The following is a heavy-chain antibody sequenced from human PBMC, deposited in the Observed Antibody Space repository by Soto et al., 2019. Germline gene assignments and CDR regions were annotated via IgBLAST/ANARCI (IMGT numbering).Heavy chain of an antibody. V-gene: IGHV1-8*01. CDR1: GYTFTSYD. D-gene: IGHD6-6*01. Sequence: ASVKVSCKTSGYTFTSYDINWVRQATGQGLEWMGWMNPNSGNTGYAQKFQGRVSMTRNTSISTAYMELSSLRSEDSAVYYCARGGQTPAARPNFDDWGQGTLVTVDS. CDR3: ARGGQTPAARPNFDD. J-gene: IGHJ4*02. CDR2: MNPNSGNT.